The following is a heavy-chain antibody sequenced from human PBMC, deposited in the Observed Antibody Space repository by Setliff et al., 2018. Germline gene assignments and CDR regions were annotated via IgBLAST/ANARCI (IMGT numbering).Heavy chain of an antibody. J-gene: IGHJ6*03. CDR3: ARGKSYYYYMDV. Sequence: SCTVSGNSISSDYWSWIRQPAGKGLEWIGRIYTSGNTNYNPSLKSRVTMSVDTSKKQFSLKLSSVTAADTAVYYCARGKSYYYYMDVWGKGTTVTVSS. CDR1: GNSISSDY. CDR2: IYTSGNT. V-gene: IGHV4-4*07.